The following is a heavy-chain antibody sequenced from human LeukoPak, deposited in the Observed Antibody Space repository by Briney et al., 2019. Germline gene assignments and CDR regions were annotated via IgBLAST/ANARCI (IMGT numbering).Heavy chain of an antibody. CDR3: ARGVGVYYDSSGYDYFDY. Sequence: ASVKVSCKASGYTFTSYYMHWVRQAPGQGLEWMGIINPSGGSTSYAQKFQGRVTMTRDMSTSTVYMELSSLRSEDTAVYYCARGVGVYYDSSGYDYFDYWGQGTLVTVSS. J-gene: IGHJ4*02. CDR2: INPSGGST. D-gene: IGHD3-22*01. CDR1: GYTFTSYY. V-gene: IGHV1-46*01.